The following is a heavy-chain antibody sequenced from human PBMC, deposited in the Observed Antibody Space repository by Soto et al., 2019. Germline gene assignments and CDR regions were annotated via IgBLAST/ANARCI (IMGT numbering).Heavy chain of an antibody. Sequence: ASVKVSCKASGYTFTSYDINWVRQATGQGLEWMGWMNPNSGNTGYAQKLQGRVTMTTDTSTSTAYMELRSLRSDDTAVYYCARDGVPWELLAFDYWGQGTLVTVSS. CDR1: GYTFTSYD. V-gene: IGHV1-8*01. CDR3: ARDGVPWELLAFDY. J-gene: IGHJ4*02. D-gene: IGHD1-26*01. CDR2: MNPNSGNT.